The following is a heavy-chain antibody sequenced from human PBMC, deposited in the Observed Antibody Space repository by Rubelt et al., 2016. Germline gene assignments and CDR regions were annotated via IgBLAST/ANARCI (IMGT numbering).Heavy chain of an antibody. V-gene: IGHV1-46*01. CDR2: INPSGAST. D-gene: IGHD4-17*01. Sequence: QVQLVQSGAEVKKPGASPKDSCKASGYTFTSSYMHWVRQAPGQRLAWMALINPSGASTSYAQKFQGRVTMTRDTSTGTVYMELSSLGSEDTAVYYCAREQETTVTIEGVLGYWGQGTLVTVSS. J-gene: IGHJ4*02. CDR3: AREQETTVTIEGVLGY. CDR1: GYTFTSSY.